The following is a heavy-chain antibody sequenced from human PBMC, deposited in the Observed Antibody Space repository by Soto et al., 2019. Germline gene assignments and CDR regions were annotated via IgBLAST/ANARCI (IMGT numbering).Heavy chain of an antibody. Sequence: QVQLVESGGGLVQPGRSLRLSCAASGFSFRTYTMHWVRQAPGKGLEWVAGISYDGSDQKYADSVKGRFTMSRDNSKNTLYIQMNSLRREDTAVYYCARDKQWLETIDYWGQGVMVTVSS. J-gene: IGHJ4*02. CDR3: ARDKQWLETIDY. D-gene: IGHD6-19*01. CDR2: ISYDGSDQ. V-gene: IGHV3-30-3*01. CDR1: GFSFRTYT.